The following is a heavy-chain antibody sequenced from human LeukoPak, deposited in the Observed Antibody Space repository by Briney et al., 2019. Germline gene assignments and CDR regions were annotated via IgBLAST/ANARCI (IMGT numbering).Heavy chain of an antibody. V-gene: IGHV3-74*01. D-gene: IGHD3-16*01. CDR3: ARSAVGSHLYDY. CDR1: GFTFSSYW. Sequence: GGFLRLSCAASGFTFSSYWMHWVRQAPGKGLVWVSRINTDGSSTSCADSVKGRFTISRDNANNTLYLQMNSLRAEDTAVYYCARSAVGSHLYDYWGQGTLVTVSS. CDR2: INTDGSST. J-gene: IGHJ4*02.